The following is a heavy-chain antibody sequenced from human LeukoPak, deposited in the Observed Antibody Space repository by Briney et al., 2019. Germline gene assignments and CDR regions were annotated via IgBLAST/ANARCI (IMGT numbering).Heavy chain of an antibody. CDR1: GGTFSSYA. CDR2: IIPIFGTA. J-gene: IGHJ6*02. D-gene: IGHD3-3*01. V-gene: IGHV1-69*13. Sequence: AASVKVSCKASGGTFSSYAISWVRQAPGQGLEWMGGIIPIFGTANYAQKFQGRVTITADESTSTAYMELSSLRSEDTAVYYCARDVPIFGVVINLLYYYYGMDVWGQGTTVTVSS. CDR3: ARDVPIFGVVINLLYYYYGMDV.